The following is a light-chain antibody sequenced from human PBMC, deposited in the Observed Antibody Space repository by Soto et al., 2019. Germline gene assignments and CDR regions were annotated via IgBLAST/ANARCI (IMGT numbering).Light chain of an antibody. CDR3: ATWDDSLSVV. J-gene: IGLJ2*01. Sequence: QPVLTQPPSVSATPGQRVTISCSGSSSNIGSNFVYWYQQLPGTAPRVLIFRNVQRPSGVPDRFSGSKSGTSASLAISGLRSEDEADYYCATWDDSLSVVFGGGTKLTVL. V-gene: IGLV1-47*01. CDR1: SSNIGSNF. CDR2: RNV.